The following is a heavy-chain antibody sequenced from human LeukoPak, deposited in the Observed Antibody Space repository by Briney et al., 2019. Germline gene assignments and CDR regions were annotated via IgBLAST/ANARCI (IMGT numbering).Heavy chain of an antibody. CDR2: IYTSGST. Sequence: SETLSLTCTVSGYSISSGYYWSWIRQPAGKGLEWIGRIYTSGSTNYNPSLKSRVTMSVDTSKNQFSLKLSSVTAADTAVYYCARDNNYYGSGSFDYWGQGTLVTVSS. J-gene: IGHJ4*02. CDR3: ARDNNYYGSGSFDY. D-gene: IGHD3-10*01. V-gene: IGHV4-4*07. CDR1: GYSISSGYY.